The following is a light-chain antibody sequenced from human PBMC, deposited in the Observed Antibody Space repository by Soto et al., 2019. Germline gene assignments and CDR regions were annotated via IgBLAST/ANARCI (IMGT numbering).Light chain of an antibody. CDR3: QQYSSSLT. CDR2: GAS. Sequence: EIFMTQSPATLSVFPGERVILSCRASQSVGSTLAWYQQKPGHAPRLLIRGASTRATGVPARFSGSGSGTEFTLTISSLQSEDFAVYYCQQYSSSLTFGGGTTLEIK. J-gene: IGKJ4*02. V-gene: IGKV3-15*01. CDR1: QSVGST.